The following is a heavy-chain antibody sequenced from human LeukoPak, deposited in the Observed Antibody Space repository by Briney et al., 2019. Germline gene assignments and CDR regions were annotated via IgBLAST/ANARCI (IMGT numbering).Heavy chain of an antibody. J-gene: IGHJ6*03. CDR1: GGSINTNTFF. V-gene: IGHV4-39*01. Sequence: SEALSLTCGVSGGSINTNTFFWGWIRQPPGKGLEWIGNVFYSGNTLYNPSLKSRVTMSIDTSKSQFSLSLSSVTAADTAMYWCVRQSRIFGVTRPGYMDVWGKGIMVSVSS. CDR2: VFYSGNT. CDR3: VRQSRIFGVTRPGYMDV. D-gene: IGHD3-3*01.